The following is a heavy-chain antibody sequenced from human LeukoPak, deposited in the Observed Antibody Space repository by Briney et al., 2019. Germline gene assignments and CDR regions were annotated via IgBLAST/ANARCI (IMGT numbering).Heavy chain of an antibody. D-gene: IGHD2-8*01. V-gene: IGHV3-30*01. CDR3: ARDTSGYCTNGVCYDFDY. J-gene: IGHJ4*02. CDR1: GFTFSSYA. Sequence: GGSLRLSCAASGFTFSSYAMHWVRQAPGKGLEGVAVISYDGSNKYYADSVKGRFTISRDNSKNTLYLQMNSLRAEDTAVYYCARDTSGYCTNGVCYDFDYWGQGTLVTVSS. CDR2: ISYDGSNK.